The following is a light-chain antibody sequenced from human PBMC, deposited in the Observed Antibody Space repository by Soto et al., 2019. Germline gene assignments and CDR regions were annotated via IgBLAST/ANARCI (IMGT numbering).Light chain of an antibody. J-gene: IGKJ1*01. V-gene: IGKV3-20*01. CDR3: HHYGPAPWT. CDR1: QTVSGNY. CDR2: GAY. Sequence: DIVLAQSPATLCLSPGERATLSCRASQTVSGNYLVWFQQKPGQAPRLLIYGAYTRAAGVPDRFSASGSGTDFSLTINRLEPEDFAVYYCHHYGPAPWTFGQGTKVEI.